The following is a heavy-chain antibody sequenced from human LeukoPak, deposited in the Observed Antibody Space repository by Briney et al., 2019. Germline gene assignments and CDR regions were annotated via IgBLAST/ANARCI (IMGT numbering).Heavy chain of an antibody. CDR1: GGSFSGYY. CDR2: INHSGST. J-gene: IGHJ4*02. D-gene: IGHD3-9*01. V-gene: IGHV4-34*01. CDR3: ASNDILTGYSKVNYFDY. Sequence: TSETLSLTCAVYGGSFSGYYWSWIRQPPGEGLEWIGEINHSGSTNYNPSLKSRVTISVDTSKNQFSLKLSSVTAADTAVYYCASNDILTGYSKVNYFDYWGQGTLVTVSS.